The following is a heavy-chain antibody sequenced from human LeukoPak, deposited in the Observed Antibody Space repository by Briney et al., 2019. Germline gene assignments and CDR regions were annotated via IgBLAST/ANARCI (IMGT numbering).Heavy chain of an antibody. Sequence: SETLSLTCAVYGGSFSGYYWSWIRQPPGKGLEWIGEINHSGSTYYNPSLKSRVTISVDTSKNQFSLKLSSVTAADTAVYYCARDRGGSYFDAFDIWGQGTMVTVSS. CDR3: ARDRGGSYFDAFDI. D-gene: IGHD1-26*01. CDR1: GGSFSGYY. CDR2: INHSGST. V-gene: IGHV4-34*09. J-gene: IGHJ3*02.